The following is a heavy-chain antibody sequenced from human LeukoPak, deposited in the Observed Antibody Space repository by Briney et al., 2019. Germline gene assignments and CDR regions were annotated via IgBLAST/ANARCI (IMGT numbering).Heavy chain of an antibody. CDR2: IYHSGST. CDR3: ARGSGYCSSTSCSGFDP. J-gene: IGHJ5*02. V-gene: IGHV4-38-2*01. D-gene: IGHD2-2*01. CDR1: GYSISSGYY. Sequence: SETLSLTCAVSGYSISSGYYWGWIRQPPGKGLEWIGSIYHSGSTYYNPSLKSRVTIYVDTSKNQFSLKLSSVTAADTAVYYCARGSGYCSSTSCSGFDPWGQGTLVTVSS.